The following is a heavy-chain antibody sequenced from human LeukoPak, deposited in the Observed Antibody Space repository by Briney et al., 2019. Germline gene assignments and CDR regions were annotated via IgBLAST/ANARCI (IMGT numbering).Heavy chain of an antibody. J-gene: IGHJ6*02. CDR1: SGSISSYY. D-gene: IGHD3-10*01. Sequence: SETLSLTCTVSSGSISSYYWSWIRQPPGKGLEWIGYIYYSGSTNYNPSLKSRVTISVDTSKNQFSLKLSSVTAADTAVYYCARGYGSGSYIYYYGMDVWGQGTTVTVSS. CDR3: ARGYGSGSYIYYYGMDV. CDR2: IYYSGST. V-gene: IGHV4-59*08.